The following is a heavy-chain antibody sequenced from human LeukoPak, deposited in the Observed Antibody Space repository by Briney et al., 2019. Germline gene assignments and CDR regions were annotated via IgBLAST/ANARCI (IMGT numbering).Heavy chain of an antibody. CDR2: LSGRSRGT. CDR1: GFTFSNYA. Sequence: GGSLRLSCAASGFTFSNYAMTWVRQAPGKGLERVSPLSGRSRGTYSADSVKGRFPVSRDNSKNTLYLQMNSLTAEDTALYYCAKDAGTGWYSDLDYWGQGTLVTVSS. J-gene: IGHJ4*02. V-gene: IGHV3-23*01. D-gene: IGHD6-19*01. CDR3: AKDAGTGWYSDLDY.